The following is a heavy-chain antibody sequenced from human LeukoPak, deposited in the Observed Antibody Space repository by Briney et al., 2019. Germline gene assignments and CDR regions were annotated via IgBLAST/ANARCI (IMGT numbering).Heavy chain of an antibody. J-gene: IGHJ4*02. CDR1: GFTFSGSA. D-gene: IGHD6-25*01. V-gene: IGHV3-23*01. CDR3: AKDRRLAAFDY. Sequence: GGSLRLSCAASGFTFSGSAIHWVRQAPGKGLEWVSGITGRGEHIFYAGSVKGRFTISRDNSKNTLYLQMNSLRAEDTAVYYCAKDRRLAAFDYGGQGTLVTVSS. CDR2: ITGRGEHI.